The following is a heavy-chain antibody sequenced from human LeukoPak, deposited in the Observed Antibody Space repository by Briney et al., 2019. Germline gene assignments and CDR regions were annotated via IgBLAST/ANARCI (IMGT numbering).Heavy chain of an antibody. D-gene: IGHD3-10*01. J-gene: IGHJ5*02. Sequence: SETLSLTCTVSGGSISNYDWSWIRQPPGKGLEWIGYLHYSGSTNYNPSLKSRVTILVDTSKNQFSLKLSSVTAADTAVYYCVRAIIRIRGARFDPWGQGTLVTVSS. CDR3: VRAIIRIRGARFDP. CDR2: LHYSGST. V-gene: IGHV4-59*01. CDR1: GGSISNYD.